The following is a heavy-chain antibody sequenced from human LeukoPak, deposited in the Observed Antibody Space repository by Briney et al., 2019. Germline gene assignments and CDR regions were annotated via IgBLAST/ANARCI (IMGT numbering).Heavy chain of an antibody. V-gene: IGHV4-39*07. J-gene: IGHJ5*02. D-gene: IGHD2-2*01. CDR3: ARAYQGDWFDP. Sequence: SETLSLTCTVSGGSISSSSYYWGWIRQPPGKGLEWIGSIYYSGSTYYNPSLKSRVTISVDTSKNQFSLKLSSVTAADTAVYYCARAYQGDWFDPWGQGTLVTVSS. CDR2: IYYSGST. CDR1: GGSISSSSYY.